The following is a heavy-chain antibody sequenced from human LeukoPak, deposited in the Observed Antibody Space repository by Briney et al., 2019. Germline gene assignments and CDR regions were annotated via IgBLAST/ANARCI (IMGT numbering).Heavy chain of an antibody. Sequence: GGSLRLSXAASGFTVSSNYMSWVRQAPGKGLEWVSVINSGGSTYYADSVKGRFTISRDNSKNTLYLQMNSLRAEDTAVYYCARGDSVGCCSSTSCRTDYFDYWGQGTLVTVSS. CDR3: ARGDSVGCCSSTSCRTDYFDY. CDR1: GFTVSSNY. V-gene: IGHV3-66*02. D-gene: IGHD2-2*01. J-gene: IGHJ4*02. CDR2: INSGGST.